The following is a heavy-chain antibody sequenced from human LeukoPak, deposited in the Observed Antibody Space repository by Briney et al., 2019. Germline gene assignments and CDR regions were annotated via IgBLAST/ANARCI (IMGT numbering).Heavy chain of an antibody. CDR1: GGSITNYY. Sequence: SETLSLTCSLSGGSITNYYWTWIRQPAGGGLEWLGRMHPSGNNNYNASLKNRVTMSIDTSKNQFSLRLSSVTAADTAVYYCARQGKLMVRGVPDWFDPWGQGTLVTVSS. CDR2: MHPSGNN. V-gene: IGHV4-4*07. CDR3: ARQGKLMVRGVPDWFDP. J-gene: IGHJ5*02. D-gene: IGHD3-10*01.